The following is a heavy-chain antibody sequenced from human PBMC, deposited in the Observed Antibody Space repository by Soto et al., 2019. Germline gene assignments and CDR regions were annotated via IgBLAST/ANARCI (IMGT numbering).Heavy chain of an antibody. CDR1: GGSIRRSGHF. J-gene: IGHJ6*03. CDR2: IYYSGST. V-gene: IGHV4-31*03. D-gene: IGHD2-2*01. Sequence: TLSLSCTVSGGSIRRSGHFWSWLRQHPGKGLEWIGYIYYSGSTYYNPSLKSRVTISVDTSKNQFSLKLSSVTAADTAVYYCARDRHCSSTSCAALYYYYYMDVWGKGTTVT. CDR3: ARDRHCSSTSCAALYYYYYMDV.